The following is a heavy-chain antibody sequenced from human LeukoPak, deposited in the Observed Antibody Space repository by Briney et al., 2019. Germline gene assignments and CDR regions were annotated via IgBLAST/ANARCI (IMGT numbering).Heavy chain of an antibody. CDR3: ARDGVAGPSDVFDL. V-gene: IGHV1-2*02. CDR1: GYTFTDYY. Sequence: ASVKVSCKASGYTFTDYYIHWVRQAPGQGLEWMTYIDPNSGGPHYAQKFQGRVTMTSDTSISTAYMELKWLTSDDTAVYYCARDGVAGPSDVFDLWGQGTMVTVSS. D-gene: IGHD6-19*01. J-gene: IGHJ3*01. CDR2: IDPNSGGP.